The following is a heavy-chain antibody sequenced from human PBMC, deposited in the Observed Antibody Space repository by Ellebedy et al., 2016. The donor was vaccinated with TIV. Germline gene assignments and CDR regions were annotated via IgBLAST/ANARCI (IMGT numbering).Heavy chain of an antibody. CDR3: ASQRRAFDI. J-gene: IGHJ3*02. CDR1: GFTFSDYA. CDR2: ISTYSSHI. Sequence: GESLKISCAASGFTFSDYAMNWVRQAPGKGLEWVSSISTYSSHIFQAESVKGRFTISRDNAKNTLYLQMNSLRAEDTAVYYCASQRRAFDIWGQGTMVTVSS. V-gene: IGHV3-21*01.